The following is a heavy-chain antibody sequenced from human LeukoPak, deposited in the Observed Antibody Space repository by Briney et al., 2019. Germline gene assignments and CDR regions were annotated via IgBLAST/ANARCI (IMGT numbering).Heavy chain of an antibody. J-gene: IGHJ3*02. Sequence: PGGSLRLSCAASGFTFSDYYMSWIRQAPGEGLEWVSYISSSGSTIYYADSVKGRFTISRDNAKNSLYLQMNSLRAEDTAVYYCARADIVVGYDAFDIWGQGTMVTVSS. CDR1: GFTFSDYY. D-gene: IGHD2-15*01. V-gene: IGHV3-11*04. CDR2: ISSSGSTI. CDR3: ARADIVVGYDAFDI.